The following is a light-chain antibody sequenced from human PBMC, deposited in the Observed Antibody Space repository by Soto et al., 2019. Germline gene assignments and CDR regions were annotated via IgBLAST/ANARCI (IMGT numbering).Light chain of an antibody. V-gene: IGLV2-14*01. Sequence: QSALTQPASVSGSPGQSITISRTGTSSDVGGYNYVSWSQQYPGKAPQLMIYEVSNRPSGVSNRFSGSKSGNTASLTISGLQAEDEADYDCSSNTSSSNYVFGTGTKVTVL. CDR1: SSDVGGYNY. CDR3: SSNTSSSNYV. J-gene: IGLJ1*01. CDR2: EVS.